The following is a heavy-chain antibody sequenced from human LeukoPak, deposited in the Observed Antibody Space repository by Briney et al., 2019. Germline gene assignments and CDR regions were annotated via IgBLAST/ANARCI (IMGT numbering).Heavy chain of an antibody. Sequence: PSQTLSLTCTVSGGSISSGGYYWSWIRQHPGKGLEWIGYIYYSGSTYYNPSLKSRVTISVDTSKNQFSLKLSSVTAADTAVYYCARVDIVVVTAIDYWGQGTLVTVSS. D-gene: IGHD2-21*02. CDR2: IYYSGST. CDR3: ARVDIVVVTAIDY. CDR1: GGSISSGGYY. J-gene: IGHJ4*02. V-gene: IGHV4-31*03.